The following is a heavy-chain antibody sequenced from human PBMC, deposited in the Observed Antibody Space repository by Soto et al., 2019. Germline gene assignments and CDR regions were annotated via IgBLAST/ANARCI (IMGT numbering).Heavy chain of an antibody. CDR3: ARQVDIVATMGAPFFDY. Sequence: QLQLQESGPGLVKPSETLSLTCTVSGGSISSSSYYWGWIRQPPGKGLEWIGSIYYSGSTYYNPSLKSRVTLSVDTSKNQFALKLSSVTAADTAVYYCARQVDIVATMGAPFFDYWGQGTLVTVSS. CDR2: IYYSGST. V-gene: IGHV4-39*01. D-gene: IGHD5-12*01. J-gene: IGHJ4*02. CDR1: GGSISSSSYY.